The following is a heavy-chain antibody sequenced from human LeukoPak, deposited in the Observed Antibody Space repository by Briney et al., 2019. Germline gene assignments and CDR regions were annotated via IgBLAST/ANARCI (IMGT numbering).Heavy chain of an antibody. CDR1: GFTFDDYA. J-gene: IGHJ4*02. V-gene: IGHV3-9*03. D-gene: IGHD2-21*02. Sequence: TGGSLRLSCAASGFTFDDYAMHWVRQAPGKGLEWVSGISWNSGSIGYADSVKGRFTISRDNAKNSLYLQMNSLRAEDMALYYCAKDMKAYCGGDCYSFDYWGQGTLVTVSS. CDR3: AKDMKAYCGGDCYSFDY. CDR2: ISWNSGSI.